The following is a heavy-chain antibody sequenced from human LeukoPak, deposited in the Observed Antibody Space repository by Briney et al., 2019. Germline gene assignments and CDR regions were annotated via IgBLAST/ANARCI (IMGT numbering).Heavy chain of an antibody. Sequence: GGSLRLSCAASGFTLSDSDIHWVRQASGKGLEWVGLIDRPAKSYATAYGASVGGRFTISRDDSKNTAYLQMDSLKTEDTALYYCTRDRGTYNWLDPWGQGTLVTVSS. V-gene: IGHV3-73*01. D-gene: IGHD1-26*01. CDR1: GFTLSDSD. CDR2: IDRPAKSYAT. CDR3: TRDRGTYNWLDP. J-gene: IGHJ5*02.